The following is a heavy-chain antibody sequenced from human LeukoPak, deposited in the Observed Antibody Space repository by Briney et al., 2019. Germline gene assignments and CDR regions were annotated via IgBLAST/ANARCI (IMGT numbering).Heavy chain of an antibody. D-gene: IGHD3-10*01. V-gene: IGHV3-73*01. CDR3: TRYYYGSGSLRD. CDR2: IRSKANSYAT. Sequence: GGSLRLSCAASGFTFSGSAMHWVRQASGKGLEWVGRIRSKANSYATAYAASVKGRFTISRGDSKNTAYLQMNSLKTEDTAVYYCTRYYYGSGSLRDWGQGTLVTVSS. CDR1: GFTFSGSA. J-gene: IGHJ4*02.